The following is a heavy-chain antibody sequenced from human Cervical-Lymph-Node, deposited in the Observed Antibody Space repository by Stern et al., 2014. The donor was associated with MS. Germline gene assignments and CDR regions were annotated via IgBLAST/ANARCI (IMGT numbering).Heavy chain of an antibody. J-gene: IGHJ4*02. CDR3: AKGNNGTPDY. CDR2: IAYDGNKE. V-gene: IGHV3-30*18. D-gene: IGHD1-26*01. Sequence: VQLVESGGGVVQPGGSLRLSCAASGFDFSTFGMHWVRQAPGKGLEWVAVIAYDGNKEYYADSVKGRFTISRDNSRNTVSLQMNALRSEDTAVFYCAKGNNGTPDYWGRGTLVTVSS. CDR1: GFDFSTFG.